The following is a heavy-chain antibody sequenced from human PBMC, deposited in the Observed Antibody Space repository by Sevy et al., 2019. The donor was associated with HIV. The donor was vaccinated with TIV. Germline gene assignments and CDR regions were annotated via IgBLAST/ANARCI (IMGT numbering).Heavy chain of an antibody. D-gene: IGHD1-26*01. Sequence: SETLSLTCTVSGGSITSLYWNWIRQPPGKGLEWIGNIYYNGHINYNPSLKSPVTLSLYTSKNQFSLRLSSVTAADTAMYYCAGENAWGRGYSWGQGTLVTVSS. CDR2: IYYNGHI. J-gene: IGHJ4*02. V-gene: IGHV4-59*08. CDR1: GGSITSLY. CDR3: AGENAWGRGYS.